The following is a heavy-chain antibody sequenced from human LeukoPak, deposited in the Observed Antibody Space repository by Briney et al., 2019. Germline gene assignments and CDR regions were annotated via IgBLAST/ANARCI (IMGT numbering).Heavy chain of an antibody. V-gene: IGHV3-21*01. CDR2: ISSSSYI. J-gene: IGHJ4*02. CDR3: AREGTTIFGVALDY. Sequence: GGSLRLSCAASGFTFSSYSMNWVRQAPGKGLEWVSSISSSSYIFYGDSVKGRFTISRDNAKNSLYLQMNSLRAEDTAVYYCAREGTTIFGVALDYWGQGTLVTVSS. D-gene: IGHD3-3*01. CDR1: GFTFSSYS.